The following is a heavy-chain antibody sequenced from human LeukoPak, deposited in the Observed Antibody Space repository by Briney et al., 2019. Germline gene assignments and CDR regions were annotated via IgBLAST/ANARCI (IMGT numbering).Heavy chain of an antibody. D-gene: IGHD6-19*01. Sequence: PSETLSLTCTVSGGSISSGSYYWSWIRQPAGKGLEWIGRIYTSGSTNYNPSLKSRVTISVDTSKNQFSLKLSSVTAADTAVYYCARPREQWLGNDAFDIWGQGTMVTVSP. V-gene: IGHV4-61*02. CDR1: GGSISSGSYY. J-gene: IGHJ3*02. CDR3: ARPREQWLGNDAFDI. CDR2: IYTSGST.